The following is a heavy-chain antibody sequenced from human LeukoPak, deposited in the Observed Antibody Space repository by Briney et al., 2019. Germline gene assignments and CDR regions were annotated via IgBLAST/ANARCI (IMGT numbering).Heavy chain of an antibody. V-gene: IGHV3-30*18. D-gene: IGHD5-18*01. CDR2: ISYDGSNK. CDR1: GFTFSSYG. CDR3: AKEGSYGYYFDY. Sequence: GGSLRLSCAASGFTFSSYGMHWVRQAPGKGLEWVAVISYDGSNKYYADSVKGRFTISGDNSKNTLYLQMNSLRAEDTAVYYCAKEGSYGYYFDYWGQGTLVTVSS. J-gene: IGHJ4*02.